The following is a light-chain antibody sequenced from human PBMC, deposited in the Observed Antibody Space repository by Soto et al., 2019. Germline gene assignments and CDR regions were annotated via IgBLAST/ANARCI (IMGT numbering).Light chain of an antibody. Sequence: ETVCSLSPAHLSLSPGARAALYCRASRSSSSYLAWYQQKPGQAPRLLIYDASNTASGIPARFSGSGSGTDFSLTISSLEPEDFAVYFCQQRSNWPPLTFGGVTMVDIK. CDR2: DAS. CDR1: RSSSSY. CDR3: QQRSNWPPLT. V-gene: IGKV3-11*01. J-gene: IGKJ4*01.